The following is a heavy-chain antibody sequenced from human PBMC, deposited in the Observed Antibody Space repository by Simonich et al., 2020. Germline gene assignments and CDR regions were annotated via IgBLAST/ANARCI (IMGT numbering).Heavy chain of an antibody. J-gene: IGHJ2*01. CDR2: NTPTRGEK. CDR3: ARDGGNCSGGSCYWYFDL. CDR1: GYTFTGYY. Sequence: QVQLVQSGAEVKKPGASVKVSCKASGYTFTGYYMHWVRQAPGKGLEWMGRNTPTRGEKNYAKEVQGRVTMTRETSISTAYMERSRLRSDATAVYYCARDGGNCSGGSCYWYFDLWGRGTLVTVSS. V-gene: IGHV1-2*06. D-gene: IGHD2-15*01.